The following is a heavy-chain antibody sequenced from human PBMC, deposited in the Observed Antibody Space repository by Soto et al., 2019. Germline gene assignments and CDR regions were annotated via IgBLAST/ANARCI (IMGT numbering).Heavy chain of an antibody. CDR2: IDWDDDK. CDR3: ARAPSGGGPGEEGMDV. CDR1: GFSLSTSGMC. J-gene: IGHJ6*02. Sequence: SGPTLVNPTQTLTLTCTFSGFSLSTSGMCVSWIRQPPGKALEWLALIDWDDDKYYSTSLKTRLTISKDTSKNQVVLTMTNMDPVDTATYYCARAPSGGGPGEEGMDVWGQGTTVTVSS. V-gene: IGHV2-70*01. D-gene: IGHD2-15*01.